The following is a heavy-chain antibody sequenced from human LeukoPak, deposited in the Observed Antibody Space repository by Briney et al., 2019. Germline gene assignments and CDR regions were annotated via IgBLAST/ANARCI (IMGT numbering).Heavy chain of an antibody. D-gene: IGHD5-24*01. CDR1: GGSFSVYY. CDR3: ARAGRDGYNTLDY. Sequence: SETLSLTCAVYGGSFSVYYWSWIRQPPGKGLEWIGEINHSGSTNYNTSLKSRVTISVDTSKNHFSLKLSSVTAADTAVYYCARAGRDGYNTLDYWGQGTLVTVSS. V-gene: IGHV4-34*01. J-gene: IGHJ4*02. CDR2: INHSGST.